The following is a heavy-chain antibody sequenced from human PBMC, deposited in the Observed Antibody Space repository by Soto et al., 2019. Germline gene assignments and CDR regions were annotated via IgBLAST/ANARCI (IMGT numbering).Heavy chain of an antibody. CDR1: GFTVSSNY. CDR3: ARESGFSNDYIWGSYRPNHDAFDI. V-gene: IGHV3-66*01. Sequence: GGSLRLSCAASGFTVSSNYMSWVRQAPGKGLEWVSVIYSGGSTYYADSVKGRFTISRDNSNNTLYLQMNSLRAEDTAVYYCARESGFSNDYIWGSYRPNHDAFDIWGQGTMVTVSS. J-gene: IGHJ3*02. D-gene: IGHD3-16*02. CDR2: IYSGGST.